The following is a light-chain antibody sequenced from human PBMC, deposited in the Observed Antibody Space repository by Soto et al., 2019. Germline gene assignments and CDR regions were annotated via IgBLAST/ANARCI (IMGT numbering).Light chain of an antibody. CDR3: CSSGGSPTYV. V-gene: IGLV2-23*02. CDR2: EVN. J-gene: IGLJ1*01. CDR1: SSNVGSYKL. Sequence: QSALTQPASVSGSPGQSITISCTGTSSNVGSYKLVSWYQQHPGKAPKLMIFEVNKRPSGVSNRFSGSKSGNMASLTISGLKVEDEAEYYCCSSGGSPTYVFGTGTKLTVL.